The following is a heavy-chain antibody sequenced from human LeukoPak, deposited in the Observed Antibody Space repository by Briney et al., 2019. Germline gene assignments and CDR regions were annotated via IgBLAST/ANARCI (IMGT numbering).Heavy chain of an antibody. V-gene: IGHV3-11*01. Sequence: GGSLRLSCAASGFTFSDYYMSWIRQAPGKELEWVSYISSSGSTIYYADSVKGRFTISRDNAKNSLYLQMNSLRAEDTAVYYCARAPPNDFWSGYYYYFDYWGQGTLVTVSS. CDR2: ISSSGSTI. D-gene: IGHD3-3*01. J-gene: IGHJ4*02. CDR3: ARAPPNDFWSGYYYYFDY. CDR1: GFTFSDYY.